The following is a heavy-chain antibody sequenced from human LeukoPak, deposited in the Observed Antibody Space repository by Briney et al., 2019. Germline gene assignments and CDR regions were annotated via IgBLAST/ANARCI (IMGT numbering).Heavy chain of an antibody. J-gene: IGHJ4*02. CDR3: ARQLVQDFDY. Sequence: ASVTVSCKASGYTLTSYAMHWVRQAPGQRLEWMGWINAGNGNTKYSQKFQGRVTITRDTSASTAYMELSSLRSDDTAVYYCARQLVQDFDYWGQGTLVTVSS. D-gene: IGHD6-13*01. CDR2: INAGNGNT. CDR1: GYTLTSYA. V-gene: IGHV1-3*01.